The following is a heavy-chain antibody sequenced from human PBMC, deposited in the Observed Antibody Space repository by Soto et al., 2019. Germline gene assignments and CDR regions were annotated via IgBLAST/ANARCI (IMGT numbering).Heavy chain of an antibody. CDR1: GYTFTSYD. D-gene: IGHD3-9*01. Sequence: SVKVSCKASGYTFTSYDINRVRRATGQGREWMGWMNPNSGNTGYAQKFQGRVTMTRNTSISTAYMELSSLRSEDTAVYYCARVDILTGYADLDYWGQGTLVTVSS. V-gene: IGHV1-8*01. J-gene: IGHJ4*02. CDR3: ARVDILTGYADLDY. CDR2: MNPNSGNT.